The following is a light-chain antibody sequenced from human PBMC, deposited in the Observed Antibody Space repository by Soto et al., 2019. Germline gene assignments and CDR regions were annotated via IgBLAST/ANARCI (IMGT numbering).Light chain of an antibody. V-gene: IGKV1-9*01. J-gene: IGKJ1*01. CDR2: GAS. CDR3: QQLNHVPRT. Sequence: DIQLNQSPSFLSASVGDRVTITCRASQGISMYLAWYQQRPGKAPKILMYGASTLQRGVPSRFSGSASGTTFTLTINNLQPEDCATYYFQQLNHVPRTFGQGTKV. CDR1: QGISMY.